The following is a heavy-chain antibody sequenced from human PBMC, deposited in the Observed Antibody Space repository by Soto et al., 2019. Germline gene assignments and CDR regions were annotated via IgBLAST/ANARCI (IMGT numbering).Heavy chain of an antibody. D-gene: IGHD6-19*01. CDR1: GFSLSTTGVA. J-gene: IGHJ4*02. V-gene: IGHV2-5*02. CDR2: IYWDDDK. CDR3: AHSLSSGWPFDY. Sequence: QITLKESGPTLVKPTQTLTLTCTFSGFSLSTTGVAVGWIRQPPGKALEWLALIYWDDDKRYSPSLKRRLTNTKDPSKNQVVLTVTNMDPVDTATYYCAHSLSSGWPFDYWGQGTLVTVSS.